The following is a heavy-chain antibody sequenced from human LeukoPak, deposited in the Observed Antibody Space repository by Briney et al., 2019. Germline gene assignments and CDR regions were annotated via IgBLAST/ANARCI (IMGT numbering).Heavy chain of an antibody. J-gene: IGHJ6*04. CDR2: ISYDGSNK. CDR1: GFTFSSYA. D-gene: IGHD3-10*02. V-gene: IGHV3-30*04. CDR3: AELGITMIGGV. Sequence: GGSLRLSCAAPGFTFSSYAMHWVRQAPGKGLEWAAVISYDGSNKYYADSVKGRFTISRDNSKNTLYLQMNSLRAEDTAVYYCAELGITMIGGVWGKGTTVTISS.